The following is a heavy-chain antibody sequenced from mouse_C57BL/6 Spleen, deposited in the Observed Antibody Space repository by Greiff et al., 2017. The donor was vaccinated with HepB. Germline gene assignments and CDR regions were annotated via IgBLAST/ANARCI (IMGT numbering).Heavy chain of an antibody. Sequence: VQLQQPGAELVRPGSSVKLSCKASGYTFTSYWMHWVKQRPIQGLEWIGNIDPSDSETNYNQKFKDKATLTVDKPSSTAYMQLSSLTSEDSAVYYCASYDYDDDGFAYWGQGTLVTVSA. J-gene: IGHJ3*01. CDR3: ASYDYDDDGFAY. V-gene: IGHV1-52*01. CDR2: IDPSDSET. D-gene: IGHD2-4*01. CDR1: GYTFTSYW.